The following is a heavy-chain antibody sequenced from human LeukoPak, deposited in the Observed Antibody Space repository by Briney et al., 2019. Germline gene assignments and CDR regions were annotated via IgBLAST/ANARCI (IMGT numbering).Heavy chain of an antibody. Sequence: TSETLSLTCTVSGGSIRSYYCSWIRQPPGKGLEWVGYVYYSGSTGYNPSLKSRVTISVDASKNQFSLKLSSVTAADTAVYYCARHFTGPGTYTPYFGMDVWGQGTTVTVSS. J-gene: IGHJ6*02. D-gene: IGHD3-16*01. CDR1: GGSIRSYY. V-gene: IGHV4-59*08. CDR2: VYYSGST. CDR3: ARHFTGPGTYTPYFGMDV.